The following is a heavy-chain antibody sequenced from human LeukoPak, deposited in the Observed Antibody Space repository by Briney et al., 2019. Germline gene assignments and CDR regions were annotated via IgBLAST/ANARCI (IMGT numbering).Heavy chain of an antibody. J-gene: IGHJ4*02. CDR3: ARGPVYCGGDCYFDY. CDR1: GGTFSSYA. Sequence: GSSVTVSCKASGGTFSSYAISWVRQAPGQGLEWMGRIIPIFGIANYAQKFQGRVTITADKSTSTAYMELSSLRSEDTAVYYCARGPVYCGGDCYFDYWGQGTLVTVSS. CDR2: IIPIFGIA. D-gene: IGHD2-21*02. V-gene: IGHV1-69*04.